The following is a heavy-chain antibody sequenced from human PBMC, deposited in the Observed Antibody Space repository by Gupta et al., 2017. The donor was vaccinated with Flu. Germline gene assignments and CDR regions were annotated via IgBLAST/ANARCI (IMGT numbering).Heavy chain of an antibody. V-gene: IGHV1-69*01. D-gene: IGHD2-21*02. CDR1: GGTFSSST. CDR3: ARDEPCGGDCYYLDI. Sequence: QVQLVQSGAEVKKPGSSVKVSCKASGGTFSSSTFNWLRRAPGQGLEWMGDILPVLGSTKYAQRFRGRVTISADESTSTVYMELSSLRFDDTAVFYCARDEPCGGDCYYLDIWGQGTPVTVST. J-gene: IGHJ4*02. CDR2: ILPVLGST.